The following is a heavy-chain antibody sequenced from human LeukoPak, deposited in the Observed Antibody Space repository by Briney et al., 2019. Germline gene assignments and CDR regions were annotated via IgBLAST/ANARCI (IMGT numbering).Heavy chain of an antibody. Sequence: GGSLRLSCAASGFTFSSYSMNWVRQAPGKGLEWVSSISSSSSYIYYADSVKGRFTISRDNAKNSLYLQMNSLRAEDTALYYCAKDSGIAVGRGYFDYWGQGTLVTVSP. V-gene: IGHV3-21*04. CDR2: ISSSSSYI. D-gene: IGHD6-19*01. CDR1: GFTFSSYS. J-gene: IGHJ4*02. CDR3: AKDSGIAVGRGYFDY.